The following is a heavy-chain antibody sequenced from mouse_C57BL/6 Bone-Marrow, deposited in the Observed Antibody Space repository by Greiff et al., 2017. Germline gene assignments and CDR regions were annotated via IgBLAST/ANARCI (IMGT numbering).Heavy chain of an antibody. CDR3: VREKLCRYYYAMDY. J-gene: IGHJ4*01. CDR1: GFTFNTYA. Sequence: DVKLQESGGGLVQPKGSLKLSCAASGFTFNTYAMHWVRQAPGKGLEWVARIRSKSSNYATYYADSVKDRFTISRDDSQSMLYLQMNNLKTEDTAMYYCVREKLCRYYYAMDYWGQGTSVTVSS. D-gene: IGHD1-1*02. V-gene: IGHV10-3*01. CDR2: IRSKSSNYAT.